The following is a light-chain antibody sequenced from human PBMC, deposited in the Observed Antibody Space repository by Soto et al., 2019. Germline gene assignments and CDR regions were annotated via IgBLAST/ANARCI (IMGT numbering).Light chain of an antibody. CDR3: QQYGTSPLT. V-gene: IGKV3-20*01. CDR2: GAS. CDR1: QSVKNDY. J-gene: IGKJ4*01. Sequence: ETVLTQSPGTLSLSPGERATLSCRASQSVKNDYLAWYQQRPGLAPRLLIFGASGRATGIPDRFSGSGSETDFTLTISRLEPEDFAIYYCQQYGTSPLTFGGGTKVEIK.